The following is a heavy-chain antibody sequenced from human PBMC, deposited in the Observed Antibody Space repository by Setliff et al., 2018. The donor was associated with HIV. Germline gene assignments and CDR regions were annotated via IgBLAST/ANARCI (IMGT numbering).Heavy chain of an antibody. J-gene: IGHJ4*02. D-gene: IGHD3-16*01. Sequence: ASVKVSCKASGYTFTSYYMHWVRQAPGQGLEWMGIINPSGGSTSYAQKFQGRVTMTRDTSTSTVYMGLSSLRSEDMAVYYCARGGGPTGFDYWGQGTLVTVSS. CDR2: INPSGGST. CDR1: GYTFTSYY. CDR3: ARGGGPTGFDY. V-gene: IGHV1-46*01.